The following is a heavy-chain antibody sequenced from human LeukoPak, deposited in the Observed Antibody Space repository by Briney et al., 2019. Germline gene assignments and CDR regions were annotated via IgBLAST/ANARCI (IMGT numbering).Heavy chain of an antibody. Sequence: SETLSLTCTVSGGSLRSNSYYWGWIRQPPGKGLEWIGSIYHSGSAYYNPSLKSRVTISVDTSKNQFSLRLSSVTAADTAVYYCARDEGDYWGQGTLVTVSS. J-gene: IGHJ4*02. CDR3: ARDEGDY. V-gene: IGHV4-39*07. CDR1: GGSLRSNSYY. CDR2: IYHSGSA.